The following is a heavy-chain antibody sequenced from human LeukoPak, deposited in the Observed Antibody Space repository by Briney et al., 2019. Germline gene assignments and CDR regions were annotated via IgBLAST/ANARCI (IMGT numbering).Heavy chain of an antibody. D-gene: IGHD1-26*01. CDR3: ARSVGATYYFDY. V-gene: IGHV1-69*13. Sequence: GASVKVSCKASGGTFSSYAISWVRQAPGQGLKWLGGIIPIFGTANYAQKFQGRVTITADESTSTAYMELSSLRSEDTAVYYCARSVGATYYFDYWGQGTLVTVSS. CDR2: IIPIFGTA. J-gene: IGHJ4*02. CDR1: GGTFSSYA.